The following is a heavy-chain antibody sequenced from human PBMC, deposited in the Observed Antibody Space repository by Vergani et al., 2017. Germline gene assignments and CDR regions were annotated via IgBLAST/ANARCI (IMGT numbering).Heavy chain of an antibody. CDR3: AKFAGYCSSWAVGEAFDI. Sequence: EVQLVESGGGVVQPGGSLRLSCAASGFPFDDYAMHLVRQAPGTGLEWVSLIPGDGGSTYYADSVKGRFTIARDISKNSRYLQMNSLRTGDTALYYCAKFAGYCSSWAVGEAFDIWGQGTMVTVSS. J-gene: IGHJ3*02. D-gene: IGHD6-13*01. CDR2: IPGDGGST. V-gene: IGHV3-43*02. CDR1: GFPFDDYA.